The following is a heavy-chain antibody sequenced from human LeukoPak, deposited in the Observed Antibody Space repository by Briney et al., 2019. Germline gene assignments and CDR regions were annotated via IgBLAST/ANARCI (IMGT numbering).Heavy chain of an antibody. CDR1: GGSFSGYY. CDR3: AREGAVAGHFDY. D-gene: IGHD6-19*01. V-gene: IGHV4-34*01. Sequence: SETLSLTCAVYGGSFSGYYWTWIRQPPGKGLEWIGEINHSGGTKYNLSLKSRVTISVDTSKNQFSLKLNSVTAADTAVYYCAREGAVAGHFDYWGQGTLVTVSS. J-gene: IGHJ4*02. CDR2: INHSGGT.